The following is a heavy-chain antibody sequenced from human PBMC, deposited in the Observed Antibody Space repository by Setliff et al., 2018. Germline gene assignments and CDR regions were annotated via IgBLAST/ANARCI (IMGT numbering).Heavy chain of an antibody. CDR1: GGTFTNYA. D-gene: IGHD2-15*01. V-gene: IGHV1-69*05. CDR2: INPIFGTA. CDR3: ATERGLVVSATDYYYYMVV. Sequence: SVKVSCKASGGTFTNYAINWGRQAPGQGLEWMGGINPIFGTADYTQNFQGRVTITTDESTSTSYMELSSLRSEDTAIYYCATERGLVVSATDYYYYMVVWGKGTTVTVSS. J-gene: IGHJ6*03.